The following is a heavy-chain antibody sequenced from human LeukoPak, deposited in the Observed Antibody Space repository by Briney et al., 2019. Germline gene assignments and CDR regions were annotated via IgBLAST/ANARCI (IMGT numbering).Heavy chain of an antibody. J-gene: IGHJ4*02. D-gene: IGHD3-10*01. CDR3: AKDRDYSGSGNYYYYYFDS. CDR2: ISGSGHST. Sequence: PGGSLRLSCAASGFTFSCYDLKWVRQAPGKGLEWVSSISGSGHSTYYADSVKGRFTVSRDNSKNTLHLQMNSLRAEDTAVYYCAKDRDYSGSGNYYYYYFDSWGQGTLVTVSS. CDR1: GFTFSCYD. V-gene: IGHV3-23*01.